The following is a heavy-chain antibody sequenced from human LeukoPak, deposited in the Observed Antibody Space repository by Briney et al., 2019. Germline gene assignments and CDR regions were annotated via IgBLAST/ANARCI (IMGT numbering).Heavy chain of an antibody. Sequence: PSETLSLTCTVSGDSISSFYWSWIRQPPGKGLEWIGYIYYSGSTNYNPSLKGRVTISVGTSKNQFSLKLSSVTAADTAVYYCARGVVAAAGRTFDYWGQGTLVTVSS. CDR1: GDSISSFY. J-gene: IGHJ4*02. CDR3: ARGVVAAAGRTFDY. V-gene: IGHV4-59*01. CDR2: IYYSGST. D-gene: IGHD6-13*01.